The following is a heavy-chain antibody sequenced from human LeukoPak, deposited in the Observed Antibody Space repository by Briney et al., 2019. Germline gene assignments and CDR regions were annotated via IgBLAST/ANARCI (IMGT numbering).Heavy chain of an antibody. V-gene: IGHV3-64*01. Sequence: PGGSLKLSCAASGFTFSSYAMHWVRQAPGKGLEYVSAISSNGGSTYYANSVKGRFTISRDNSKNTLYLQMGSLRSEDTAVYYCATERHLDYWGQGTLVTVSS. J-gene: IGHJ4*02. CDR2: ISSNGGST. CDR1: GFTFSSYA. D-gene: IGHD1-1*01. CDR3: ATERHLDY.